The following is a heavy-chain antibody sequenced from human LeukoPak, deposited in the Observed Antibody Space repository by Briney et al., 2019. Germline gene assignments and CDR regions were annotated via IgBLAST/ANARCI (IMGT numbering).Heavy chain of an antibody. CDR1: GDSFSGYY. V-gene: IGHV4-34*01. CDR2: INHRGTT. D-gene: IGHD4-17*01. J-gene: IGHJ4*02. Sequence: KPSETLSLTCAVYGDSFSGYYWSWIRQPPGKGLEWIAEINHRGTTHYNPSLKSRVNISADTSKNQFSLHLDSVTAADTAVYYCARDSYGDYGSRFDYWGQGTLVTVSS. CDR3: ARDSYGDYGSRFDY.